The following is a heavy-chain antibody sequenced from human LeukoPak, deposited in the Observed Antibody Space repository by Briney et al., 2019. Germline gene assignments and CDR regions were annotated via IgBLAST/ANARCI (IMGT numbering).Heavy chain of an antibody. CDR1: GGSMSRFY. Sequence: PSETLSLTCSISGGSMSRFYWTWIRQSPGKGLEWVGYVHNTGGTNYNPSLKSRVTIAVDTSKNQFSLKLSSVVAADTAVYYCARDLGSSWEETDYWGQGTLVTVSS. CDR2: VHNTGGT. D-gene: IGHD6-13*01. V-gene: IGHV4-59*01. J-gene: IGHJ4*02. CDR3: ARDLGSSWEETDY.